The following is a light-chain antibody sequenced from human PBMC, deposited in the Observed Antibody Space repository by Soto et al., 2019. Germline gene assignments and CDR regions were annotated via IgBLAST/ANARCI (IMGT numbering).Light chain of an antibody. CDR1: QSVSSN. V-gene: IGKV3-15*01. CDR3: QQYNNWPWIT. CDR2: GAS. Sequence: EIVMTQSPATLSVSPGERATLSCRASQSVSSNLAWYQQKPGQAPRLLIYGASTRATGIPARFSGSGSGTEFTLTISSLQSEDFAVYYCQQYNNWPWITFGQGTKGEIK. J-gene: IGKJ1*01.